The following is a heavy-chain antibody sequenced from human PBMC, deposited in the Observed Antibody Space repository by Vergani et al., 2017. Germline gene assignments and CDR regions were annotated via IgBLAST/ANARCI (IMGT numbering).Heavy chain of an antibody. Sequence: QVQLQESVPGLVKPPGTLSLTCAVPGDSISSNNCWTWVRQPPGKGLEWIGEICHTEDTKYSPSLKSRVTVSVDESRNLFSLRLNSVNAADTAVYYCATIGYRRWGYYFDYWGQGILVTVSS. CDR1: GDSISSNNC. D-gene: IGHD2-2*02. V-gene: IGHV4-4*03. CDR2: ICHTEDT. J-gene: IGHJ4*02. CDR3: ATIGYRRWGYYFDY.